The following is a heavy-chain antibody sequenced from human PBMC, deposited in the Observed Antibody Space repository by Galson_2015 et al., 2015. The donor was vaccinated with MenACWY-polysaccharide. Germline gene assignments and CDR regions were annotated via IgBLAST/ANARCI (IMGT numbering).Heavy chain of an antibody. D-gene: IGHD2-2*01. J-gene: IGHJ6*03. CDR2: ISSSSSTI. Sequence: SLRLSCAASGFTFSSYRMNWVRQAPGKGLEWVSYISSSSSTIYYADSVKGRFTISRDNAKNSLYLQMNSLRDEDTAVYYCARVGYCSSTSCYGCCYYYYMDVWGKGTTVTVSS. CDR1: GFTFSSYR. CDR3: ARVGYCSSTSCYGCCYYYYMDV. V-gene: IGHV3-48*02.